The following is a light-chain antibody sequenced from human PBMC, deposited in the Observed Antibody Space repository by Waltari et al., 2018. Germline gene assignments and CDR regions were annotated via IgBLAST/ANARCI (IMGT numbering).Light chain of an antibody. Sequence: QSALTQPPSASGSPGQSVTISCTGTSSDIRSHNFVSWYQHHPGKAPKLIIYEVTQRPSGVPDRFSGSKSGNTASLTVSGLQAEDEADYYCASFVGTNNFRVFGGGTRVTVL. CDR1: SSDIRSHNF. V-gene: IGLV2-8*01. J-gene: IGLJ2*01. CDR3: ASFVGTNNFRV. CDR2: EVT.